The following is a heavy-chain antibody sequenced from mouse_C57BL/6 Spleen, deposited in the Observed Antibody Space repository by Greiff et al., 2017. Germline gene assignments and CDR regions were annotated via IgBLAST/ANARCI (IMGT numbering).Heavy chain of an antibody. CDR3: GRLSYAMDY. J-gene: IGHJ4*01. Sequence: QVQLQQPGAELVKPGASVKLSCKASGYTFTSYWMQWVKQRPGQGLEWIGEIDPSDSYTNYNQKFKGKATLTVDTSSSTAYMQLSSLTSEDAAVYYCGRLSYAMDYWGQGTLVTVSA. CDR1: GYTFTSYW. V-gene: IGHV1-50*01. CDR2: IDPSDSYT.